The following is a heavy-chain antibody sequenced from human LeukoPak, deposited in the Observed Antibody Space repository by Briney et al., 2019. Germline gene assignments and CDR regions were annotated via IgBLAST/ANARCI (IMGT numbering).Heavy chain of an antibody. J-gene: IGHJ4*02. Sequence: GGSLRLSCAASGFTVSSNYMSWVRQAPGKGLEWVSVIYSGGSTYYADSVKGRFTISRDNSKNTLYLQMNGLRAEDTAVYYCARESCSGGSCSLDYWGQGTLVTVSS. CDR1: GFTVSSNY. CDR3: ARESCSGGSCSLDY. V-gene: IGHV3-66*01. CDR2: IYSGGST. D-gene: IGHD2-15*01.